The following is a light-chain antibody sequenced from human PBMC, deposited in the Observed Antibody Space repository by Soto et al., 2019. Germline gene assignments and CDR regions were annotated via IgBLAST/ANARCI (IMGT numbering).Light chain of an antibody. Sequence: QSVLTQPASVSGSPGQSITISCTGTSSDVGGYNYVSWYQQHPGKAPKLMIYEVSNRPSGVSNRFSGSKSGNTASLTISGLQAEDEADYYCSSYTSSSTPDCVFGGGTNLTVL. CDR2: EVS. J-gene: IGLJ3*02. V-gene: IGLV2-14*01. CDR3: SSYTSSSTPDCV. CDR1: SSDVGGYNY.